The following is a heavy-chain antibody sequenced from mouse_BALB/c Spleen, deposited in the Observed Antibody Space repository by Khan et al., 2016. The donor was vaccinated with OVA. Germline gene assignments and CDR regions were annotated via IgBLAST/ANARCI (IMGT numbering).Heavy chain of an antibody. CDR1: GFTFSSFG. V-gene: IGHV5-17*02. CDR3: ARSYFYGYYFDQ. D-gene: IGHD1-1*01. Sequence: VQLKESGGGLVQPGGSRKLSCAASGFTFSSFGMHWVRQAPEKGLDWVAYISGDSSTIYYTDTVKGRFTISRDNPKNTLFLQMTSLRSEDTAMYYCARSYFYGYYFDQWGQGTTLTVSS. J-gene: IGHJ2*01. CDR2: ISGDSSTI.